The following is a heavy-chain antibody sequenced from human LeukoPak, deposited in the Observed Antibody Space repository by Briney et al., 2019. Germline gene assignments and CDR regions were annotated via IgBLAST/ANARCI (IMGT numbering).Heavy chain of an antibody. CDR3: AKDSNRYNWNYEVDY. V-gene: IGHV3-23*01. J-gene: IGHJ4*02. Sequence: GGSLRLSCAASGFTFSSYAMSWVRQAPGKGLEWVSAISGSGGSTYYADSVKGRFTISRDNSKNTLYLQMNSLRAEDTAVYYCAKDSNRYNWNYEVDYWGQGTLVTVSS. CDR2: ISGSGGST. CDR1: GFTFSSYA. D-gene: IGHD1-7*01.